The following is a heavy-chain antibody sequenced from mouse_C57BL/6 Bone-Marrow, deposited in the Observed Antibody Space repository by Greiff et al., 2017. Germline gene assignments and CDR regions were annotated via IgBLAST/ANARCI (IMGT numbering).Heavy chain of an antibody. D-gene: IGHD1-2*01. V-gene: IGHV1-69*01. CDR1: GYTFTSYW. CDR3: ARSLLRIAY. J-gene: IGHJ3*01. Sequence: QVQLQQPGAELVMPGASVKLSCKASGYTFTSYWMHWVKQRPGQGLEWIGVIDPSDSYTNYNQKFKGKATLTVDTSSSTAYMQLSSLTSEDSAVYYCARSLLRIAYWGQGTLVTVSA. CDR2: IDPSDSYT.